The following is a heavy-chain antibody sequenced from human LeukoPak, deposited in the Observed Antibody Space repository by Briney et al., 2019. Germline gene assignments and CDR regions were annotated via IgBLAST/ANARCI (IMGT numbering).Heavy chain of an antibody. CDR3: VVAGARYSDTGGLYAFDF. J-gene: IGHJ3*01. D-gene: IGHD2-8*02. CDR2: IYYSGSP. CDR1: GASISSSSYF. Sequence: SETLSLTCTVSGASISSSSYFWGWIRQPPGKGLEWIGTIYYSGSPYYNPSFKSRVTISVDASKNQFSLKLNSVTAADTAVYYCVVAGARYSDTGGLYAFDFWGRGTMVTVSS. V-gene: IGHV4-39*01.